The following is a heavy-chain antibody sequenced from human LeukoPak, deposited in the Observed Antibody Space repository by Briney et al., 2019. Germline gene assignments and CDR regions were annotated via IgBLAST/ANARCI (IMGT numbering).Heavy chain of an antibody. J-gene: IGHJ4*02. CDR1: GGSISTYY. Sequence: SETLSLTCSVSGGSISTYYWSWIRQPPGKGLEWMGYIYTSGSTNYNPSPKSRVTMSVDTSKNQFSLKLSSVTAADTAVYYCARVSSFWPYFDYWGQGTLVTVSS. CDR3: ARVSSFWPYFDY. CDR2: IYTSGST. V-gene: IGHV4-4*08.